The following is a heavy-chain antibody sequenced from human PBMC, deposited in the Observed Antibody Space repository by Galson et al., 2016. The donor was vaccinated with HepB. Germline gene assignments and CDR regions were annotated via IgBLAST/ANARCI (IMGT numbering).Heavy chain of an antibody. CDR2: FSNIQKT. CDR1: GFSLSRFA. D-gene: IGHD6-19*01. V-gene: IGHV3-23*01. CDR3: AKDHPSPGWPSFES. Sequence: SLRLSCAASGFSLSRFAMSWVRQAPGKGLEWVASFSNIQKTYYGAPFEGRFTITRDDSTSTLILQMNNLRPEDTAVYYCAKDHPSPGWPSFESWGQGTLVIVSS. J-gene: IGHJ4*02.